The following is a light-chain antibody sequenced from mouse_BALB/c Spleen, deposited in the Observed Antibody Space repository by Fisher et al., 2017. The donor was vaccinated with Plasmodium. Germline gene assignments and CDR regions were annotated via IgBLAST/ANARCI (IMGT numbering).Light chain of an antibody. CDR1: HSLLHSNGNTY. CDR3: FQGSHVPTT. Sequence: DIVLTQSTLSLPVSLGDQASISCRSSHSLLHSNGNTYLHWYLQKPGQSPKLLNYKVSNRFSGVPDRFSGSGSGTDFTLNISRVEAEDLGVYYCFQGSHVPTTFGGGTKLEIK. CDR2: KVS. V-gene: IGKV1-110*01. J-gene: IGKJ1*01.